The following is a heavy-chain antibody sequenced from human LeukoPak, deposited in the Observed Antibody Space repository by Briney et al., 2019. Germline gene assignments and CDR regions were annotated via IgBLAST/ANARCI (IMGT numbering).Heavy chain of an antibody. V-gene: IGHV3-74*01. J-gene: IGHJ4*02. CDR1: GFTFSSYA. CDR3: AKIPSATENFDY. CDR2: INSDGSTT. Sequence: PGGSLRLSCAASGFTFSSYAMHWVRQAPGKGLIWVSRINSDGSTTTYADSVKGRFTISKDNAKNTLYLQMDSLRAEDTAIYYCAKIPSATENFDYWGQGTLVTVSS. D-gene: IGHD5-12*01.